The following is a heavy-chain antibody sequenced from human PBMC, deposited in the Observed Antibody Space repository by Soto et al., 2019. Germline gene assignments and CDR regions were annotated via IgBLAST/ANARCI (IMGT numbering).Heavy chain of an antibody. V-gene: IGHV3-30-3*01. D-gene: IGHD3-22*01. CDR2: VSYDGSNQ. Sequence: QVQLVESGGGVVQPGRSLRVSCAASGFIFSNYAMHWVRQAPGKRLEWVAVVSYDGSNQFYAESVKGRFTISRDSSKTTLYLQMNNLREEDTAVYYCARDRVYYYDNSGYYNFDYWGQGTLVIVSS. CDR3: ARDRVYYYDNSGYYNFDY. J-gene: IGHJ4*02. CDR1: GFIFSNYA.